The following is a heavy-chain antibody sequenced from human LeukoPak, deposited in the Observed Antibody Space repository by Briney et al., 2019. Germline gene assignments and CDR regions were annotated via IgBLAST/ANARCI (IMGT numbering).Heavy chain of an antibody. D-gene: IGHD3-10*01. J-gene: IGHJ4*02. CDR1: GFTFSSYR. CDR3: ARELYGDLDY. CDR2: ISSSSSTI. V-gene: IGHV3-48*01. Sequence: GGSLRLSCAASGFTFSSYRMTWVRQAPGKGLEWVSYISSSSSTIYYADSVKGRFTISRDNAKNSLYLQMNSLRAEDTAVYYCARELYGDLDYWGQGTLVTVSS.